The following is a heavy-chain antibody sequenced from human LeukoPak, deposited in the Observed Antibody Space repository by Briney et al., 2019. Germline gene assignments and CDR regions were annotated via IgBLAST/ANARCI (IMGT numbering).Heavy chain of an antibody. Sequence: PGGSLRLSCAASGFTFSSYAMSWVRQAPGKGLEWVSAISGSGGSTYYADSVKGRFTISRDNSKNTLYLQMNSLRAEDTAVYYCAKDMDSSGWFLASFDYWGQGTLVTVSS. CDR1: GFTFSSYA. D-gene: IGHD6-19*01. CDR2: ISGSGGST. CDR3: AKDMDSSGWFLASFDY. V-gene: IGHV3-23*01. J-gene: IGHJ4*02.